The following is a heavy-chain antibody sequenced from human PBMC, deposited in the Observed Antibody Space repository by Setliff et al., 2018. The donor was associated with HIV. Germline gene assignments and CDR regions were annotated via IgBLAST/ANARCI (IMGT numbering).Heavy chain of an antibody. CDR2: IITIFGTP. J-gene: IGHJ4*02. V-gene: IGHV1-69*05. D-gene: IGHD2-8*01. CDR3: ARDRLTNVRYWTSDY. Sequence: ASVKVSCKTSGGTFSTYVISWVRQAPGQGLEWMGGIITIFGTPNYAQKFQDRVTISRDNSKNTLFLEMSSLSADDTATYYCARDRLTNVRYWTSDYWGQGTLVTVSS. CDR1: GGTFSTYV.